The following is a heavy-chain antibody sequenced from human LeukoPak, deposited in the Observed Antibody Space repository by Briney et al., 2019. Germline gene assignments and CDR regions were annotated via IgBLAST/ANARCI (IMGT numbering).Heavy chain of an antibody. D-gene: IGHD3-3*01. CDR2: ISGSGGST. CDR3: AKDNTIFGVVIGLPAYFDY. Sequence: GGSLRLSCAASGFTFDDYGMSWVRQAPGKGLEWVSAISGSGGSTYYADSVKGRFTISRDNSKNTLYLQMNSLRAEDTAVYYCAKDNTIFGVVIGLPAYFDYWGQGTLVTVSS. CDR1: GFTFDDYG. J-gene: IGHJ4*02. V-gene: IGHV3-23*01.